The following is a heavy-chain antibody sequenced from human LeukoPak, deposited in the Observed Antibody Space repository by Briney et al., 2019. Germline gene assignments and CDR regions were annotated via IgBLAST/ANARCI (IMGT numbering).Heavy chain of an antibody. CDR2: ISGSGGST. CDR1: GFTLSIYA. Sequence: GGCLRLSCAASGFTLSIYAMSWVRPAPGKGRECVSPISGSGGSTYYADSLKGRFTLSRDNSQNTLYLQMNTLSAEDTAVNYCAKEGQVFLWFGELLTPGVRNHIDYWGQGTLVTVSS. CDR3: AKEGQVFLWFGELLTPGVRNHIDY. D-gene: IGHD3-10*01. J-gene: IGHJ4*02. V-gene: IGHV3-23*01.